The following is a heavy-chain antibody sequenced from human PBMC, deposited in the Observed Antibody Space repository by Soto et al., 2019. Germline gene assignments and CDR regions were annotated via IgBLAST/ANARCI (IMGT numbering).Heavy chain of an antibody. CDR2: ISSSTSYV. D-gene: IGHD2-2*01. Sequence: EVQLVESGGGLVKPGGSLRLSCAASGFTFSRYGMNWLRQAPGKGLEWVASISSSTSYVYYADSVKGRFSTSRDNPKNILYLEMYALRPDYTAVYYCARDPSEGRVGNWFESWSHGTLVTVSS. CDR3: ARDPSEGRVGNWFES. J-gene: IGHJ5*01. V-gene: IGHV3-21*06. CDR1: GFTFSRYG.